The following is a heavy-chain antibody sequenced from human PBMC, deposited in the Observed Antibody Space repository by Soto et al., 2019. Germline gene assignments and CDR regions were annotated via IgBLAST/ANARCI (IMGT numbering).Heavy chain of an antibody. CDR2: IYYSGST. D-gene: IGHD4-4*01. CDR1: GGSISSGGYY. J-gene: IGHJ6*03. CDR3: ASGPGTVSYYYYMDV. V-gene: IGHV4-31*03. Sequence: SETLSLTCTVSGGSISSGGYYWSWIRQHPGKGLEWIGYIYYSGSTYYNPSLKSRVTISVDTSKNQFSLKLSSVTAADTAVYYCASGPGTVSYYYYMDVWGKGTTVTVSS.